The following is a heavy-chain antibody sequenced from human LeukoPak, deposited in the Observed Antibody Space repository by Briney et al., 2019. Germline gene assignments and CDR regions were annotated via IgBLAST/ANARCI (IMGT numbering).Heavy chain of an antibody. CDR3: ARGHTVLMELYYFDY. CDR1: GGSISRDDYY. D-gene: IGHD1-7*01. J-gene: IGHJ4*02. Sequence: PSQTLSLTCTVSGGSISRDDYYWNWIRQPPGKGLEWIGYISYSGSTYYNPSLKSRITISIDTSKNQFSLRLSSVTAADTAVYYCARGHTVLMELYYFDYWGQGTLVTVSS. V-gene: IGHV4-30-4*08. CDR2: ISYSGST.